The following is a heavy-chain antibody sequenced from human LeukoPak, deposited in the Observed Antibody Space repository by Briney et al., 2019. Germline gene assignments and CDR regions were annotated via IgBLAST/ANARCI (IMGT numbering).Heavy chain of an antibody. CDR3: ARQREITMIVVVMDYYYGMDV. CDR2: INPNSGGT. D-gene: IGHD3-22*01. Sequence: GASVKVSCKASGYTFTGYYMHWVRQAPGRGLEWMGWINPNSGGTKYAQKFQGRVTMTRDTSISTAYMELSGLRSDDTAVYYCARQREITMIVVVMDYYYGMDVWGQGTTVTVSS. CDR1: GYTFTGYY. J-gene: IGHJ6*02. V-gene: IGHV1-2*02.